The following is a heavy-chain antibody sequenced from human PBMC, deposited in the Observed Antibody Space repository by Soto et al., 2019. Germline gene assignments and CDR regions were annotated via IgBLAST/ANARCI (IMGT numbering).Heavy chain of an antibody. CDR3: ASRLYCSSTSCSPPLYYYYYGMDV. J-gene: IGHJ6*02. CDR2: ISSSSSYI. CDR1: GFTFSSYS. Sequence: GWSLILSCAASGFTFSSYSMNWVRQAPGKGLEWVSSISSSSSYIYYADSVKGRFTISRDNAKNSLYLQLNSLRAEDTAVYYCASRLYCSSTSCSPPLYYYYYGMDVWGQGTTVTVSS. V-gene: IGHV3-21*01. D-gene: IGHD2-2*01.